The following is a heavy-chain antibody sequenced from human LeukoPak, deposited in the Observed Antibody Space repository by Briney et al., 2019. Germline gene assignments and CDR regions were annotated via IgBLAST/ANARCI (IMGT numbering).Heavy chain of an antibody. V-gene: IGHV3-74*01. D-gene: IGHD3-16*01. J-gene: IGHJ6*03. CDR1: GFTFSSYW. CDR2: INSDGSST. CDR3: ANGAFRLYYIDV. Sequence: GGSLRLSCAASGFTFSSYWMHWVRQAPGKGLVWVSRINSDGSSTSYADSVKGRFTISRDNAKNTLYLQMNSLRAEGTAVYYCANGAFRLYYIDVWGKGTTVTVSS.